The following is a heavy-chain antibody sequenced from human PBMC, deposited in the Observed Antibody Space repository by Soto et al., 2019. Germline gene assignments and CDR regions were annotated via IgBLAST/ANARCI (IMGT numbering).Heavy chain of an antibody. CDR1: GYNFHTYW. J-gene: IGHJ6*02. Sequence: RGSLKISCKGSGYNFHTYWIAWVRQMPGKGLEWMGFIYPHDSDTRYSPSFRGQVTISADKSINTAYLQWTSLKASDTAIYFCARPTDYHYGMQVWGQGTTVTVSS. CDR3: ARPTDYHYGMQV. D-gene: IGHD4-17*01. V-gene: IGHV5-51*01. CDR2: IYPHDSDT.